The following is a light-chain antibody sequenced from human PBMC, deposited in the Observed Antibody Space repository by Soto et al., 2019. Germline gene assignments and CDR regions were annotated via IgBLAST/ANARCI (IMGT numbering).Light chain of an antibody. CDR3: QQYGDSLWT. J-gene: IGKJ1*01. CDR2: GAS. Sequence: EIVLTQSPGTLSLSPGERATLSCRASQSVTSNYLAWFQQKPGLAPRLLIYGASSRATGIPDRFSDSGSGTDFALTISRLEPEDVAVYYCQQYGDSLWTFGQGTKVEIK. V-gene: IGKV3-20*01. CDR1: QSVTSNY.